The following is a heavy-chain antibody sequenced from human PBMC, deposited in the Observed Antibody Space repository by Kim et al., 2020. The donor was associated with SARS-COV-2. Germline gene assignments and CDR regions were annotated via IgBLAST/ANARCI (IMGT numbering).Heavy chain of an antibody. CDR3: ARPWYSPDAFDI. V-gene: IGHV4-39*01. CDR1: GGSISSSSYY. CDR2: IYYSGST. J-gene: IGHJ3*02. D-gene: IGHD1-26*01. Sequence: SETLSLTCTVSGGSISSSSYYWGWIRQPPGKGLEWIGSIYYSGSTYYNPSLKSRVTISVDTSKNQFSLKLSSVTAADTAVYYCARPWYSPDAFDIWGQGTMVTVSS.